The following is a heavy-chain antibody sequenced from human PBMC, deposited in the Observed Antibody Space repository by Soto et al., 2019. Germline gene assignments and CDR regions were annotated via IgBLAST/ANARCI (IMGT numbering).Heavy chain of an antibody. D-gene: IGHD2-15*01. CDR1: RYTFTSYA. V-gene: IGHV1-3*01. CDR3: AGYRILDYYYGMDV. Sequence: SGKVSYKASRYTFTSYAMHWVRQAPGQRLEWMGWINAGNGNTKYPQKFQGRVTITRDTSASTAYMELSSLRSEDTAVYYCAGYRILDYYYGMDVWGQGTTVTVSS. CDR2: INAGNGNT. J-gene: IGHJ6*02.